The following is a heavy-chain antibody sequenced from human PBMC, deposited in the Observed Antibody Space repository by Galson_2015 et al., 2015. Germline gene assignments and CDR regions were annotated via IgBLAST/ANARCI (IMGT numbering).Heavy chain of an antibody. Sequence: TLSLTCTVSGGSISSGSYYWSWIRQPAGKGLEWIGRIYTSGSTNYNPSLKSRVTIPVDTSKNQFSLKLSSVTAADTAVYYCARARWAGDFDYWGQGTLVTVSS. V-gene: IGHV4-61*02. CDR2: IYTSGST. D-gene: IGHD4-23*01. CDR1: GGSISSGSYY. J-gene: IGHJ4*02. CDR3: ARARWAGDFDY.